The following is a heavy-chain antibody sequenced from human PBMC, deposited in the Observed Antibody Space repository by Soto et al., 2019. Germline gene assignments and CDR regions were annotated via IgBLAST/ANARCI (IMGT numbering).Heavy chain of an antibody. CDR1: GGSFSGFY. D-gene: IGHD2-2*01. Sequence: PSETLSLTCAVYGGSFSGFYWSWIRQPPGKGLEWIAEINYSGVTDYNPSLRSRVAVSADKSKNQFSLKLSSVTAADTAMYYCAIKSIVSAAYNWFDPWGQGTQGTSPQ. CDR3: AIKSIVSAAYNWFDP. CDR2: INYSGVT. V-gene: IGHV4-34*01. J-gene: IGHJ5*02.